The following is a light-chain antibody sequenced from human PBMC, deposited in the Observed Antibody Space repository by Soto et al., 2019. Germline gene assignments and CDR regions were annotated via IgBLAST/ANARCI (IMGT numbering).Light chain of an antibody. J-gene: IGKJ5*01. Sequence: EIVLTQSPGTLSLSLGERATLSCRASQSVSSSYLAWYQQKPGQAPRLLIYGASSRATGIPDRFSGSGSGTDFTLTISRLERGDGAVYNCQQDGSALGTFGEGTRLEIK. CDR2: GAS. CDR3: QQDGSALGT. CDR1: QSVSSSY. V-gene: IGKV3-20*01.